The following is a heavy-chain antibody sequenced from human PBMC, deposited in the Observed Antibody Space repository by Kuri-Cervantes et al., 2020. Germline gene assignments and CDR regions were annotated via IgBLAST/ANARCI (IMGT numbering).Heavy chain of an antibody. V-gene: IGHV3-30*03. J-gene: IGHJ4*02. Sequence: GGSLRLSCAASGFTFSSYGMHWVRQAPGKGLEWVAVISYDGSNKYYADSVKGRFTISRDNSKNTLYLQMNSLRAEDTAVYYCAELTSSGYSDYWGQGTLVTVSS. CDR3: AELTSSGYSDY. CDR1: GFTFSSYG. CDR2: ISYDGSNK. D-gene: IGHD3-22*01.